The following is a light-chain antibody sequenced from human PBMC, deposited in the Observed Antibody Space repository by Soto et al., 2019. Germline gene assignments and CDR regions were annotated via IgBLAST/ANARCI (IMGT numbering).Light chain of an antibody. Sequence: EIVLTQSPATLSLSPGERATLSCRASQSVSSYLAWYQQKPGQAPRLLIYDASNRATGIPARFSGSGSGKDFTLTISSLEPEDVAVYYCQQGSNWPPSNTFGQGTRLEIK. CDR3: QQGSNWPPSNT. V-gene: IGKV3-11*01. CDR1: QSVSSY. J-gene: IGKJ5*01. CDR2: DAS.